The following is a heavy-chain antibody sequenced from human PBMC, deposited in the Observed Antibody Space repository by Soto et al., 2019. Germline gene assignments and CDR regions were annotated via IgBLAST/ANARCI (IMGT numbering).Heavy chain of an antibody. CDR3: AIDGIAVAGKTDTWFAP. D-gene: IGHD6-19*01. J-gene: IGHJ5*02. V-gene: IGHV1-18*01. CDR2: ISAYNGNT. Sequence: ASVKVSCKASGYTFTSYGISWVRQAPGEGLEWMGWISAYNGNTNYAQKLQGRVTMTTDTSTSTAYMELRSLRSDDTALYYFAIDGIAVAGKTDTWFAPWGKGTLVTV. CDR1: GYTFTSYG.